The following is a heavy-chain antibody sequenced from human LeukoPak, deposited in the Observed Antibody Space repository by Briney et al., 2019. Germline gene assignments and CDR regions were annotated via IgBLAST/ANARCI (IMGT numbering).Heavy chain of an antibody. V-gene: IGHV3-23*01. CDR3: ARAMSATSGYLELEY. CDR1: GFTFSSYA. D-gene: IGHD3-22*01. CDR2: ISGSGGST. J-gene: IGHJ4*02. Sequence: GGSLRLSCAASGFTFSSYAMSGVRQSPGKGLEWVSAISGSGGSTYSADSVKGRCTISRDNSKKTLFLHMNSLGAEDTAVYYCARAMSATSGYLELEYWGQGTLVTVS.